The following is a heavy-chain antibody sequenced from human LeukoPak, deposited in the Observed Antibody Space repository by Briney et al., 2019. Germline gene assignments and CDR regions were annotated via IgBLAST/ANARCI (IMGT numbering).Heavy chain of an antibody. CDR1: GYTFTSYA. CDR3: ARAKPYGSGSYYTLFPLARDY. V-gene: IGHV1-3*01. D-gene: IGHD3-10*01. J-gene: IGHJ4*02. CDR2: INAGNGNT. Sequence: ASVKVSCKASGYTFTSYAMHWVRQAPGQRLEWMGWINAGNGNTKYSQKFQGRVTITRDTSASTAYMELSSLRSEDTAVYYCARAKPYGSGSYYTLFPLARDYWGQGTLVTVSS.